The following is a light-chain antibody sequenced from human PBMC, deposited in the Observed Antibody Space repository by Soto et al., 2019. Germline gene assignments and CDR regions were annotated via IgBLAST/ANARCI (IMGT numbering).Light chain of an antibody. CDR3: SSYAGSNNLKI. CDR1: SSDVGAYNY. V-gene: IGLV2-8*01. J-gene: IGLJ1*01. CDR2: DVS. Sequence: QSALTQPPSASGSPGQSVAISCTGTSSDVGAYNYVSWYQQHPGKAPKLIIYDVSKRPSGVPDRFSGSKSGNTASLTVSGLQAADEADYYCSSYAGSNNLKIFGTGTKLTVL.